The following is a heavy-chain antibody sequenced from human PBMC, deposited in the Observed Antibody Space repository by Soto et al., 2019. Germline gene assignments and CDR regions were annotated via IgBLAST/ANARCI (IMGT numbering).Heavy chain of an antibody. J-gene: IGHJ4*02. D-gene: IGHD1-20*01. V-gene: IGHV1-3*01. Sequence: ASVKVSCKASGYTFTSYAMHWVRQAPGQRLEWMGWINAGNGNTKYSQKFQGRVTITRDTSASTAYMELSSLRSEDTAVYYCAFRPLDRPSRHNWNYIDYSGQGTLVTVSS. CDR3: AFRPLDRPSRHNWNYIDY. CDR1: GYTFTSYA. CDR2: INAGNGNT.